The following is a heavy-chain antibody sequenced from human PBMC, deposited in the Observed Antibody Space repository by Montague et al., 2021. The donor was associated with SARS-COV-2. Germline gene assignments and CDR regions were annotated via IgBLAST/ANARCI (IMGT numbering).Heavy chain of an antibody. Sequence: TLSLTCTVSGGSISSGGYYWSWIRQHPGKGLEWIGYIYYSGSTYYNPSLKSRVTITVDTSKNQFSLKLSSVTAADTAVYYCARGGTIFGFVTFPFDYWGQGTLVTVSS. CDR1: GGSISSGGYY. J-gene: IGHJ4*02. V-gene: IGHV4-31*03. CDR3: ARGGTIFGFVTFPFDY. D-gene: IGHD3-3*01. CDR2: IYYSGST.